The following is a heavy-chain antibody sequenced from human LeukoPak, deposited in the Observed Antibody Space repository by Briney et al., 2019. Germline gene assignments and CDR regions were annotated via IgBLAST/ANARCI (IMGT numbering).Heavy chain of an antibody. CDR3: ARGIAVAGLDAFDI. CDR1: GGSISSSSYY. CDR2: IYYSGST. Sequence: SETLSLTCTVSGGSISSSSYYWGWIRQPPGKGLEWIGSIYYSGSTYYNPSLKSRVTISVDTSKNQFSLKLSSVTAADTAVYYCARGIAVAGLDAFDIWGQGTMVTVSS. V-gene: IGHV4-39*01. J-gene: IGHJ3*02. D-gene: IGHD6-19*01.